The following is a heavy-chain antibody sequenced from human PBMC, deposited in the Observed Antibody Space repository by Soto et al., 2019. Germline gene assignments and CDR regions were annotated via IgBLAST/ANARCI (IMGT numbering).Heavy chain of an antibody. D-gene: IGHD2-2*02. CDR2: IYHRGNI. V-gene: IGHV4-4*02. CDR1: GAPISSSNW. CDR3: ASDRYTSPWYYFDY. Sequence: SETLSLTCAVSGAPISSSNWWSWVRQPPEKGLEWIGEIYHRGNIDYNPSLKSRVSISVDKSKNQFSLKLTSVTAADTAVYYCASDRYTSPWYYFDYWGQGILVTVSS. J-gene: IGHJ4*02.